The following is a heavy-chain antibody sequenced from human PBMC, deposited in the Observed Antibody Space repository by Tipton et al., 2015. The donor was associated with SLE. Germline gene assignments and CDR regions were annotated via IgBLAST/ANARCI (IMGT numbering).Heavy chain of an antibody. CDR2: IYYTGRT. D-gene: IGHD3-10*01. CDR1: GGSISDFY. Sequence: TLSLTCTVTGGSISDFYWNWIRKSPGKGLEWIGYIYYTGRTDYNPSLDRRVTISLDTAKTHFSLELSSVTAADTAVYYCARFCSYYGSGRRYFDYWGQGTLVTVSS. V-gene: IGHV4-59*01. CDR3: ARFCSYYGSGRRYFDY. J-gene: IGHJ4*02.